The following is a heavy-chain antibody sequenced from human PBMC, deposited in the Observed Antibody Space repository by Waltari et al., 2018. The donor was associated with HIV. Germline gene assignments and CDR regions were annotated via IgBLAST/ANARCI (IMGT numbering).Heavy chain of an antibody. D-gene: IGHD3-3*01. CDR2: INPNSGGT. V-gene: IGHV1-2*02. CDR3: ARTLEWSFQGYYYGMDV. Sequence: QVQLVQSGAEVKKPGASVKVSCKASGYTFTGYYMHWVRQAPGQGLEWMEWINPNSGGTNYAKKFQGRVTMTRDTSISTAYMELSRLRSDDTAVYYCARTLEWSFQGYYYGMDVWGQGTTVTVSS. J-gene: IGHJ6*02. CDR1: GYTFTGYY.